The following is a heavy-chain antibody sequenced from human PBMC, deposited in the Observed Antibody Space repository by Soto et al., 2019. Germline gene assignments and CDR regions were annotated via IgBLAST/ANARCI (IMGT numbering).Heavy chain of an antibody. CDR3: ARRSFDDILTGYYTFDY. J-gene: IGHJ4*02. CDR2: IYYSGST. CDR1: GGSISSSSYY. Sequence: PSETLSLTCTVSGGSISSSSYYWGWIRQPPGKGLEWIGSIYYSGSTYYNPSLKSRVTISVDTSKNQFSLKLSSVTAADTAVYYCARRSFDDILTGYYTFDYWGQGTRVTVS. D-gene: IGHD3-9*01. V-gene: IGHV4-39*01.